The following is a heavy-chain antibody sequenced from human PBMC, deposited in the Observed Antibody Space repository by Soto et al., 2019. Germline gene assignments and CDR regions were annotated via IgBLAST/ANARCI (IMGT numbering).Heavy chain of an antibody. J-gene: IGHJ1*01. V-gene: IGHV3-7*03. D-gene: IGHD3-16*01. CDR3: ASWADAADEDYFHH. Sequence: PGGSLRLSCAGSGFRFSSSWMSWIRQAPGKGLEWVAHINQGGSQKYYVDPAKGRFTISRDNAKTSLYLQMNNLRAEDTATYYCASWADAADEDYFHHWGQGTLVTVSS. CDR2: INQGGSQK. CDR1: GFRFSSSW.